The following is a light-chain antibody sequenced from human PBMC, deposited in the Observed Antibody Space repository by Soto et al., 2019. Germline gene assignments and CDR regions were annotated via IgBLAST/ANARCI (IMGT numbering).Light chain of an antibody. J-gene: IGKJ1*01. CDR3: QFYGDPPKT. V-gene: IGKV3-20*01. CDR1: QSVGSNF. Sequence: EIVLTQSPGTLSLSPGERGTLSCRASQSVGSNFLAWYQQKPGQAPRLLIFDASTRATGIPDRFTGRGSGTDFTLTISRLEPEDFAVYYCQFYGDPPKTFGQGTKVEIK. CDR2: DAS.